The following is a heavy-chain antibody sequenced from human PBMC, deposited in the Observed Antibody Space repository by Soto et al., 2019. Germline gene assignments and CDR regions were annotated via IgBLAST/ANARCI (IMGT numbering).Heavy chain of an antibody. D-gene: IGHD3-22*01. CDR1: GYTFTSYG. Sequence: ASVKVSCKTSGYTFTSYGISWVRQAPGQGLEWMGWITANNVNTNYAQRFQGRVTMTTDTSTATAYMELRSLRSDDTAVYYCARDMGGYYFEPNDYWGQGTLVTVSS. J-gene: IGHJ4*02. V-gene: IGHV1-18*01. CDR3: ARDMGGYYFEPNDY. CDR2: ITANNVNT.